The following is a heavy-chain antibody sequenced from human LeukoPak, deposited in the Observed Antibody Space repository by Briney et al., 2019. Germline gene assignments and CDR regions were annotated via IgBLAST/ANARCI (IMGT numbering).Heavy chain of an antibody. CDR3: ARGRGIQLWLFDY. V-gene: IGHV4-34*01. J-gene: IGHJ4*02. CDR1: GGSFNDYY. CDR2: INHSGST. Sequence: SETLSLTCAVYGGSFNDYYWSWIRQPPGKGLEWIGEINHSGSTNYNPSLKSRVTISVDTSKNQFSLKLSSVTAADTAVYYCARGRGIQLWLFDYWGQGTLVTVSS. D-gene: IGHD5-18*01.